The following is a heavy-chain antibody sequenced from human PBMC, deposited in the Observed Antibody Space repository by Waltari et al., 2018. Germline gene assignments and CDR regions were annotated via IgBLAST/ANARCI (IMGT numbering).Heavy chain of an antibody. V-gene: IGHV1-2*06. Sequence: QVQLVQSGAEVKKPGASVKVSCKASGYTFTGYYMHWVRQAPGQGLEWMGRINTNSGGTNYAQKVQGRVTMTRDTSISTAYMELSRLRSDDTAVYYCAREIYGSGSYYYYYFDYWGQGTLVTVSS. CDR1: GYTFTGYY. J-gene: IGHJ4*02. D-gene: IGHD3-10*01. CDR3: AREIYGSGSYYYYYFDY. CDR2: INTNSGGT.